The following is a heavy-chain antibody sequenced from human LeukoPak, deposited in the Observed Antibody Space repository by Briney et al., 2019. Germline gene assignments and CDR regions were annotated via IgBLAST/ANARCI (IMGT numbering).Heavy chain of an antibody. D-gene: IGHD3-22*01. Sequence: GALRLSCAASGFPFSSYAMSWVRQAPGKGLEWVSAISGSGGSTYYADSVKGRFTISRDNSKNTLYLQMNSLRAEDTAVYYCAKSHWGNYYDSSGSPYWGQGTLVTVSS. CDR2: ISGSGGST. V-gene: IGHV3-23*01. J-gene: IGHJ4*02. CDR3: AKSHWGNYYDSSGSPY. CDR1: GFPFSSYA.